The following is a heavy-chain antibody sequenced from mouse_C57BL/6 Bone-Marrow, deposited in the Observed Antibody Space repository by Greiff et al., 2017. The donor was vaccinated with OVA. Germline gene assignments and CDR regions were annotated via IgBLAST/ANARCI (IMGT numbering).Heavy chain of an antibody. CDR2: IDPANGNT. D-gene: IGHD1-1*01. J-gene: IGHJ1*03. CDR1: GFNIKNTY. V-gene: IGHV14-3*01. Sequence: EVKVVESVAELVRPGASVKLSCTASGFNIKNTYMHWVKQRPEQGLEWIGRIDPANGNTKYAPKFQGKATITADTSSNTAYLQLSSLTSEDTAIYYCADYYGSSYWYFDVWGTGTTVTVSS. CDR3: ADYYGSSYWYFDV.